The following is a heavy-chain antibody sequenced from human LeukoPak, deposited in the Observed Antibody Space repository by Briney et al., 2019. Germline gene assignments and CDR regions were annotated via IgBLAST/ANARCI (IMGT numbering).Heavy chain of an antibody. D-gene: IGHD6-19*01. J-gene: IGHJ4*02. CDR3: ARDSGYSSGWYHDY. V-gene: IGHV3-21*01. CDR1: GFTFSSYS. Sequence: GRSLRLSCAASGFTFSSYSMNWVRQAPGKGLEWVSSISSSSSYIYYADSVKGRFTISRDNAKNSLYLQMNSLRAEDTAVYYCARDSGYSSGWYHDYWGQGTLVTVSS. CDR2: ISSSSSYI.